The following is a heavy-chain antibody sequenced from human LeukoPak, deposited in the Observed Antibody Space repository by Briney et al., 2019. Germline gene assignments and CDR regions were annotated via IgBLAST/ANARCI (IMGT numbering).Heavy chain of an antibody. J-gene: IGHJ4*02. Sequence: GGSLRLSCAASGFTFKIYWMSWVRQAPGKGLEWVANIKQDGSEEYYVDSLKGRFTISRDNAKSSLYLQMNSLRAEDTAVYYCARYCSVGSCFDYWGQGTLVTVSS. CDR1: GFTFKIYW. CDR3: ARYCSVGSCFDY. CDR2: IKQDGSEE. V-gene: IGHV3-7*04. D-gene: IGHD2-15*01.